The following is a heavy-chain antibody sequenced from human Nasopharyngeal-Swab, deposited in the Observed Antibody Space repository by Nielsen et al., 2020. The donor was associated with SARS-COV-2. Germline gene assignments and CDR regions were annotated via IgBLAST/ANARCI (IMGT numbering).Heavy chain of an antibody. CDR1: GVFFRGYH. Sequence: SETLSLTCSLNGVFFRGYHWGWIRQSPGKRLEWIGDITRSGNTNYNPALKSRVIMSVATSKDEFSLKLTSVTAADTAIYFCARVNNGGGIVPASYSFFMDVWGKGTSVAVSS. D-gene: IGHD2-2*01. V-gene: IGHV4-34*01. J-gene: IGHJ6*03. CDR2: ITRSGNT. CDR3: ARVNNGGGIVPASYSFFMDV.